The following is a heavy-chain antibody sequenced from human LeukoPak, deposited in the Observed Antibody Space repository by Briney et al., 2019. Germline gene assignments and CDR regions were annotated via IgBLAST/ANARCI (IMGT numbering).Heavy chain of an antibody. CDR1: GFSFNNAW. D-gene: IGHD5-18*01. J-gene: IGHJ3*02. CDR3: NTEGSIYGNHDLDI. Sequence: GGSLRLSCAASGFSFNNAWMSWVRQAPGKGLEWVGHIKRKSDGGTTDYGAPVQARFSISRDDSKTTLSIQLHNMDVEAKAVYFCNTEGSIYGNHDLDIWGQGTMVTVSS. V-gene: IGHV3-15*01. CDR2: IKRKSDGGTT.